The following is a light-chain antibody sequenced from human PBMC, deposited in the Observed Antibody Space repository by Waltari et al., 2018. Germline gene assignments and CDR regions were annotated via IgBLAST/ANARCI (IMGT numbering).Light chain of an antibody. CDR1: SADVGGYNY. J-gene: IGLJ1*01. V-gene: IGLV2-14*01. CDR3: SSKTSASGV. CDR2: EVS. Sequence: QSALTQPASVSGSPGQSITISCTGPSADVGGYNYVSWYQQYPGKAPQLMLYEVSFRPSGISNRFSGSKSGNTATLTISGLQAEDEADYYCSSKTSASGVFGTGTTVTVL.